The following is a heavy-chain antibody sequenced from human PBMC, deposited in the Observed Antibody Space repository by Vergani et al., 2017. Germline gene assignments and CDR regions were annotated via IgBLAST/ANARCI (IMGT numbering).Heavy chain of an antibody. CDR2: INNDGHT. J-gene: IGHJ4*02. V-gene: IGHV4-34*02. CDR3: AVRPRVNLVWGEIVTKRTFDY. Sequence: QVQLQQWGAGVVKPSGTPSLTCAVFGESFSSFYWSWIRQPPGKGLEWTGEINNDGHTNYNPSLESRVTVSRDTEKNQFSLDLMSVTAADTAMYYCAVRPRVNLVWGEIVTKRTFDYWSQGSLVTVSS. CDR1: GESFSSFY. D-gene: IGHD3-10*01.